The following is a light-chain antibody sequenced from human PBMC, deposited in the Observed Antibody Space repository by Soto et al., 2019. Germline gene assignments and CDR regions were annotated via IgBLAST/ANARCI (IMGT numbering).Light chain of an antibody. J-gene: IGLJ2*01. V-gene: IGLV2-14*01. Sequence: QSALTQPASVSGSPGQSITISCIGTSSDVGGYNYVSWYQQHPGKAPKLMIYEVNNRPSGVSNRFSGSKSDNTASLTISGLQSEDEAHYYCSSYTTSTTPVLFGGGTKLTVL. CDR1: SSDVGGYNY. CDR3: SSYTTSTTPVL. CDR2: EVN.